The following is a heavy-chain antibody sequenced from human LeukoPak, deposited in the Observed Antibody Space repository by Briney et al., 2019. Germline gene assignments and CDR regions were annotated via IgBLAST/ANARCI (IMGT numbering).Heavy chain of an antibody. CDR1: GFPLSRST. D-gene: IGHD6-13*01. J-gene: IGHJ4*02. Sequence: GGSLRLSCAASGFPLSRSTMHWVRQARGKGVESVSAISSNGDSTYYVKSVKGRFTISRDSSKNTLYLQMDSLRPEDMAVYYCAREGTPGTFDYWGQGTLVTVSS. V-gene: IGHV3-64*01. CDR2: ISSNGDST. CDR3: AREGTPGTFDY.